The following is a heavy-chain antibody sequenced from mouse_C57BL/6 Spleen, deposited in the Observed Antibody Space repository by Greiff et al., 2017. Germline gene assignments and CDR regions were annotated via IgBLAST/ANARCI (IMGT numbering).Heavy chain of an antibody. D-gene: IGHD1-1*01. CDR2: ISDGGSYT. CDR1: GFTFSSYA. Sequence: EVQRVESGGGLVKPGGSLKLSCAASGFTFSSYAMSWVRQTPEKRLEWVATISDGGSYTYYPDNVKGRFTISRDNAKNNLYLQMSHLKSEDTAMYYCARDFRFYYYGSYAMDYWGQGTSVTVSS. J-gene: IGHJ4*01. V-gene: IGHV5-4*01. CDR3: ARDFRFYYYGSYAMDY.